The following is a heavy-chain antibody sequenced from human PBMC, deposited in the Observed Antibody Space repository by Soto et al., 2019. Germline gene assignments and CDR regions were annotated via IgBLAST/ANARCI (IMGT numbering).Heavy chain of an antibody. V-gene: IGHV3-23*01. CDR2: ISGRGGRA. CDR1: GFSFSSYA. CDR3: AKDRSQGAVAGTSDFDY. D-gene: IGHD6-19*01. J-gene: IGHJ4*02. Sequence: GVSLRHSCAASGFSFSSYALNWIRQDPGKGLEWVSTISGRGGRAYYADSVKGRFTISRDNSKNALYLQLDSLRAEDTAVYYCAKDRSQGAVAGTSDFDYWGQGTLVTVSS.